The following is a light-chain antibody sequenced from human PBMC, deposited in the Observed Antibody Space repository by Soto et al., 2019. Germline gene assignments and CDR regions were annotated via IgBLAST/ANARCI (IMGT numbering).Light chain of an antibody. Sequence: QSVLTHPASVSWSPGHSITISCTGTSSDIGAYNYVSWYQQYPGKAPKLMIYGVTNRPSGVSNRFSGSKTGNTASLTISGLQAEDEDDYYCFSHRSGDSNVFGTGTKVTV. V-gene: IGLV2-14*01. CDR3: FSHRSGDSNV. J-gene: IGLJ1*01. CDR2: GVT. CDR1: SSDIGAYNY.